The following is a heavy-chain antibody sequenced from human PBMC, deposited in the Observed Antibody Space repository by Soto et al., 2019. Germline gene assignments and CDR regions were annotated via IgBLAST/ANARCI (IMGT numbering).Heavy chain of an antibody. J-gene: IGHJ5*02. V-gene: IGHV4-59*01. CDR1: GGSISSYY. Sequence: SETLSLTCTVSGGSISSYYWSWIRQPPGKGLEWIGYIYYSGSTNYNPSLKSRVTISVDTSKNQFSLKLSSVTAADTTVYYCARGSWFDPWGQGTLVTVSS. CDR2: IYYSGST. CDR3: ARGSWFDP.